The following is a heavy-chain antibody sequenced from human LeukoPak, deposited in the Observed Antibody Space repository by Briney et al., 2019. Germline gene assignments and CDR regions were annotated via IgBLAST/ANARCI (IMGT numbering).Heavy chain of an antibody. V-gene: IGHV3-23*01. J-gene: IGHJ4*02. CDR1: GFTFSSYA. CDR2: ISGSGGST. D-gene: IGHD2-15*01. Sequence: GGSLRLSCAASGFTFSSYAMSWVRQAPGKGLEWVSAISGSGGSTYYADSVQGRFTISRDNSKNTLYLKMNSLRAEDTAVYYCAKGVGYCSGGSCQQFDYWGQGTLVTVSS. CDR3: AKGVGYCSGGSCQQFDY.